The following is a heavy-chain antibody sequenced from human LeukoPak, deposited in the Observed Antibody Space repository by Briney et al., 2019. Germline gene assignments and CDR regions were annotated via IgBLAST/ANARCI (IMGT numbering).Heavy chain of an antibody. V-gene: IGHV4-4*07. J-gene: IGHJ4*02. CDR1: GGSISGYF. CDR3: AREARGGSTYFDN. D-gene: IGHD1-26*01. Sequence: SETLSLTCTVSGGSISGYFWAWIRRPAGKGLEWIGRIYSSGSTNYNLSLQSRVTMSVDTSKNQFSLRLSSVTAADTAVYYCAREARGGSTYFDNWGQGTLVTVSS. CDR2: IYSSGST.